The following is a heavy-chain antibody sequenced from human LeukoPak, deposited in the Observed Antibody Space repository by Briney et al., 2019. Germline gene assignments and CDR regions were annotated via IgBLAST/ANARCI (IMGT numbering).Heavy chain of an antibody. Sequence: GWSLRLSCAASEFTLSSYAMSWVRQAPGKGLEWVSSISGNGDNTYYADSVKGRFTISRDNSKNTLYLQMNSLRAEDTAVYYCAKDRSGSHFDYWGQGTLVTVSS. D-gene: IGHD1-26*01. CDR1: EFTLSSYA. CDR2: ISGNGDNT. CDR3: AKDRSGSHFDY. J-gene: IGHJ4*02. V-gene: IGHV3-23*01.